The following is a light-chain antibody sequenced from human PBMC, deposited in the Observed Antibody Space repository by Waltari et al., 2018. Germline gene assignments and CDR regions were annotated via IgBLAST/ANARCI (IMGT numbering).Light chain of an antibody. V-gene: IGKV3-20*01. CDR2: GAS. CDR3: QHYVRLPAT. CDR1: QRVGTS. Sequence: EVVLPQSPGTLSLSPGERATLACRASQRVGTSLAWYQQEPGQAPRLLIYGASRRATGIPDRFSGSGSGTDFSLTISRLEPEDFAVYYCQHYVRLPATFGQGTKVEI. J-gene: IGKJ1*01.